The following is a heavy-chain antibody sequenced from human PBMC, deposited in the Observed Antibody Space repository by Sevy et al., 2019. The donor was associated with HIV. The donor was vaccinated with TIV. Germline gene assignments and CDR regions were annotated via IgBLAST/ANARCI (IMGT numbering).Heavy chain of an antibody. J-gene: IGHJ4*02. V-gene: IGHV1-18*04. Sequence: ASVKVSCKASGYTFTSYGISWVRQAPGQGLEWMGWISAYNGNTNYAQKLQGRVTMTTDTFTSTAYMELRSLRSEDTAVYYCAREGSGSYLPPSDYWGQGTLVTVSS. D-gene: IGHD1-26*01. CDR2: ISAYNGNT. CDR1: GYTFTSYG. CDR3: AREGSGSYLPPSDY.